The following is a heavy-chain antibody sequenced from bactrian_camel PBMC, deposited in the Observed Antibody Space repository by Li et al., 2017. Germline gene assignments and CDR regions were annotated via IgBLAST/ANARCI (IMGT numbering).Heavy chain of an antibody. V-gene: IGHV3S55*01. CDR3: AVDRCGVATGWLDPRRYNY. D-gene: IGHD4*01. Sequence: HVQLVESGGGSVQAGGSLRLSCTASGYTYSSGCVAWFRQAPGKEREGVATIDPYGISRYADSVKGRFAISKDNAGNTLYLQMNSLKPEDTGIYYCAVDRCGVATGWLDPRRYNYWGQGTQVTVS. CDR2: IDPYGIS. CDR1: GYTYSSGC. J-gene: IGHJ4*01.